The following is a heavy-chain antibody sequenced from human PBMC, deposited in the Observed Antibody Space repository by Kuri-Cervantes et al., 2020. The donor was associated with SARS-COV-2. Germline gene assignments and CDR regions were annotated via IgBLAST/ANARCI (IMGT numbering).Heavy chain of an antibody. V-gene: IGHV1-8*01. CDR3: ARPYSSTAQYDY. D-gene: IGHD6-13*01. Sequence: ASVKVSCKASGYTFTSYDINWVRQATGQGLEWMGWMNPNSGNAGYAQKFQGRVTMTRNTSISTAYMELSSLRSEDTAVYYCARPYSSTAQYDYWGQGTLVTVSS. CDR1: GYTFTSYD. CDR2: MNPNSGNA. J-gene: IGHJ4*02.